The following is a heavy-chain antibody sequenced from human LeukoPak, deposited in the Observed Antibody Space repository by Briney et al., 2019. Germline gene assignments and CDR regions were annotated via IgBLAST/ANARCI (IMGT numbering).Heavy chain of an antibody. D-gene: IGHD6-6*01. V-gene: IGHV1-18*01. CDR3: ARLRDRMAARAAYYYYMDV. J-gene: IGHJ6*03. CDR1: GYTFTSYG. CDR2: ISAYNGNT. Sequence: ASVTVSCKASGYTFTSYGISWVRQAPGQGLEWMGWISAYNGNTNYAQKLQGRVTMTTDTSTSTAYMELRSLRSDDTAVYYCARLRDRMAARAAYYYYMDVWGKGTTVTVSS.